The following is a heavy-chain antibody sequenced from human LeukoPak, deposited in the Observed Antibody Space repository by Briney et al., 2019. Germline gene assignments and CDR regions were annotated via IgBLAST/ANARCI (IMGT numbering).Heavy chain of an antibody. CDR1: GYTFTSYG. J-gene: IGHJ4*02. V-gene: IGHV1-18*01. CDR3: ARASSYSSSWPEIDY. Sequence: ASVKVSCKASGYTFTSYGISWVRQAPGQGLEWMGWISAYNGNTNYAQKLQGRVTMTTDTSTSTAYMELRSLRSDDTAVYYCARASSYSSSWPEIDYWGQGTLVTVSS. D-gene: IGHD6-13*01. CDR2: ISAYNGNT.